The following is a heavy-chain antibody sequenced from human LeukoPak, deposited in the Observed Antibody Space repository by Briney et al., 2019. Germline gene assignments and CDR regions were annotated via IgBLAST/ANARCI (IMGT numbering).Heavy chain of an antibody. CDR2: IKSKTDGGTT. J-gene: IGHJ5*02. Sequence: GGSLRLSCAASGFTFSNAWMSWVRQAPGKGLEWVGRIKSKTDGGTTDYAAPVKGRFTISRDDSKNTLYLQMNSLKTEDTAVYYCTTDFTGPNYDFWSGYYTWGQGTLVAVSS. D-gene: IGHD3-3*01. V-gene: IGHV3-15*01. CDR1: GFTFSNAW. CDR3: TTDFTGPNYDFWSGYYT.